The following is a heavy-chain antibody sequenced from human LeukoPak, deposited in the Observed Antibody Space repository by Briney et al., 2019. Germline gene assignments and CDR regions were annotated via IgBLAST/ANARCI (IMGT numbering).Heavy chain of an antibody. CDR1: GFTFSLYW. Sequence: PGGSLRLSCAASGFTFSLYWMSWVRQAPGKGLEWVATIKEDGSEKYYVDSVKGRFTISRDNAKNSLYLQMNSLRADDTAVYYCANWHSATILSWGQGTLVTVSS. CDR3: ANWHSATILS. V-gene: IGHV3-7*01. CDR2: IKEDGSEK. J-gene: IGHJ4*02. D-gene: IGHD5-12*01.